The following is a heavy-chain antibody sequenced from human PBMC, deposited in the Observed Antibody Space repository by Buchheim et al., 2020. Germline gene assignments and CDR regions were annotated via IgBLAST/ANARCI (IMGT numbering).Heavy chain of an antibody. Sequence: QVQLVESGGGVVQPGRSLRLSCAASGFTFSSYAMHWVRQAPGKGLVWVAVISYDGSNKYYADSVKGRFTISRHNSKNTLYLQMNSLRAEDTAVYYCARGALWFGESPMDVWGQGTT. V-gene: IGHV3-30*04. CDR2: ISYDGSNK. D-gene: IGHD3-10*01. CDR1: GFTFSSYA. J-gene: IGHJ6*02. CDR3: ARGALWFGESPMDV.